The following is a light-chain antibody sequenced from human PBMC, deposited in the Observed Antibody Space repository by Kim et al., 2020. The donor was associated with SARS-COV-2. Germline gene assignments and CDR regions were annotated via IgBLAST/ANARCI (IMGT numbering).Light chain of an antibody. J-gene: IGKJ2*01. Sequence: EIVMTQSPATLSVSPGERATLSCRASQSVSSNLAWYQKKPGQAPRLVIYGASTRAAGVPARFSCSVSGAEFTLTITNLQPEDCAVYYCQQYNKWMYTFGQGTKLEI. V-gene: IGKV3D-15*01. CDR2: GAS. CDR1: QSVSSN. CDR3: QQYNKWMYT.